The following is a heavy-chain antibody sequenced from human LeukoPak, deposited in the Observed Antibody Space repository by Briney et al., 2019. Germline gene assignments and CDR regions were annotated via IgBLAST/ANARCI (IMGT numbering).Heavy chain of an antibody. V-gene: IGHV6-1*01. J-gene: IGHJ4*02. CDR1: GDIVSSNSAA. CDR3: ARAGGDSWYFDY. CDR2: TYYRSKWYN. D-gene: IGHD2-21*02. Sequence: SQTLSLTCAISGDIVSSNSAAWNWIRQSPSRGLEWLGRTYYRSKWYNDYAISVKSRITISPDASKNQFSLQLNSVTPEDTAVYYCARAGGDSWYFDYWGQGALVTVSS.